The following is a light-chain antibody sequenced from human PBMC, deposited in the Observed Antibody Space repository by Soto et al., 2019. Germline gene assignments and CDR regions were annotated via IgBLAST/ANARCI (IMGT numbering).Light chain of an antibody. CDR2: QDS. Sequence: SYELTQPPSVSVSPGQTASITGSGDKLGDKYACWYQQKPGQSPVLVIYQDSKRPSGIPERFSGSNSGNTATLTISGTQAMDEADYYCQAWDSSTVVFGGWTKVTV. CDR3: QAWDSSTVV. J-gene: IGLJ2*01. V-gene: IGLV3-1*01. CDR1: KLGDKY.